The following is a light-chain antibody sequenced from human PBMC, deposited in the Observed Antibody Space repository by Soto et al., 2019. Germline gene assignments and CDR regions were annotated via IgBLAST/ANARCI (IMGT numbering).Light chain of an antibody. CDR1: QSVSNNY. V-gene: IGKV3-20*01. CDR2: GAS. J-gene: IGKJ1*01. Sequence: EIVLTQSPGTLSLSPGERATLSCRASQSVSNNYLAWYQQKPGQAPRLLIYGASNRATGIPDRFSGRGPGTDFTLTISRLEPEDFAVYYCQQNGSSGTFGQGTKV. CDR3: QQNGSSGT.